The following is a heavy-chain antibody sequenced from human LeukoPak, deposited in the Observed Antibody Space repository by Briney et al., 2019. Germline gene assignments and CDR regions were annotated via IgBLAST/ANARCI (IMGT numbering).Heavy chain of an antibody. CDR2: INSDGSST. J-gene: IGHJ6*02. D-gene: IGHD3-22*01. CDR3: ARDLNLYYDSSGYYYYYGMDV. CDR1: GFTFSSYW. Sequence: GGSLRLSCAASGFTFSSYWMHWVRQAPGKGLVWVSRINSDGSSTSYADSVKGRFTISRDNAKNTLYLQMNSLRAEDTAVYYCARDLNLYYDSSGYYYYYGMDVWGQGTTVTVSS. V-gene: IGHV3-74*01.